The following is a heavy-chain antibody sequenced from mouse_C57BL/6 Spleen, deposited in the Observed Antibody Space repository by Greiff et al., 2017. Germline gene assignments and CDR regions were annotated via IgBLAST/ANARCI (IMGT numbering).Heavy chain of an antibody. J-gene: IGHJ1*03. D-gene: IGHD1-1*01. CDR1: GFTFSSYT. CDR3: ARRITTVERYFDV. CDR2: ISGGGGNT. Sequence: VQLKESGGGLVKPGGSLKLSCAASGFTFSSYTMSWVRQTPEKRLEWVATISGGGGNTYYPDSVKGRFTISRDNAKNTLYLQMSSLRSEDTALYYCARRITTVERYFDVWGTGTTVTVSS. V-gene: IGHV5-9*01.